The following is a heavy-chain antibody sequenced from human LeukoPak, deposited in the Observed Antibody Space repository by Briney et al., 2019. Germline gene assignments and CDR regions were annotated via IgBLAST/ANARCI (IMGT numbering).Heavy chain of an antibody. D-gene: IGHD3-22*01. Sequence: ASVKVSCKASGYTFTSYDINWVRQATGQGLEWMGWMNPNSGNTGYAQKLQGRVTMTRNTSISTAYMELSSLRSEDTAVYYCARGPYYYDSSGYYSFDYWGQGTLVTVSS. CDR2: MNPNSGNT. V-gene: IGHV1-8*01. CDR3: ARGPYYYDSSGYYSFDY. J-gene: IGHJ4*02. CDR1: GYTFTSYD.